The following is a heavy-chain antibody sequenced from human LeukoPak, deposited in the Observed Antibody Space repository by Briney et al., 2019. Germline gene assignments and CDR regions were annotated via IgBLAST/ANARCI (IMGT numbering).Heavy chain of an antibody. Sequence: ASVKVSCKASGYTFTSYYMHWVRQAPGQGLEWMGIINPSGGSTSYAQKFQGRVTMTRDTSTSTVYMELSSLRSEDTAVYYCAREVKRYFDWSRGMLGYWGQGTLVTVSS. J-gene: IGHJ4*02. CDR2: INPSGGST. CDR3: AREVKRYFDWSRGMLGY. D-gene: IGHD3-9*01. CDR1: GYTFTSYY. V-gene: IGHV1-46*01.